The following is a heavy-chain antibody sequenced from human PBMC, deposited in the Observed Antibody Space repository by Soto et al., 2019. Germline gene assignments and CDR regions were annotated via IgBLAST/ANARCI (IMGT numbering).Heavy chain of an antibody. V-gene: IGHV1-3*01. CDR1: GYTFTAYT. Sequence: VASVKVSCKASGYTFTAYTMHWVRQAPGQRLEWMGWISAGNGNTKYSQKFQGRVTITRDTSASAAYMELSSLGSEDTAVYYCATDTIAAAIYYFDYWGQGTLVTVSS. CDR3: ATDTIAAAIYYFDY. D-gene: IGHD6-13*01. CDR2: ISAGNGNT. J-gene: IGHJ4*02.